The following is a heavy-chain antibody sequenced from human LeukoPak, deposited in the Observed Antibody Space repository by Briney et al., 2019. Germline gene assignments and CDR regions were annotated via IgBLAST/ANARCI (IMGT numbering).Heavy chain of an antibody. J-gene: IGHJ3*02. Sequence: ASVKVSCKASGGTFSSYAISWVRQAPGQGLEWMGGIIPIFGTANYAQKFQGRVTMTTDTSTSTAYMELRSLKSDDTAVYYCASLKNYYDSSGYLVTDAFDIWGQGTMVTVSS. V-gene: IGHV1-69*05. CDR1: GGTFSSYA. D-gene: IGHD3-22*01. CDR2: IIPIFGTA. CDR3: ASLKNYYDSSGYLVTDAFDI.